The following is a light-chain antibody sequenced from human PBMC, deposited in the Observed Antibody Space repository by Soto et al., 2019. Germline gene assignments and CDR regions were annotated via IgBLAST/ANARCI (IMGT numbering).Light chain of an antibody. Sequence: QTVVTQEPSFSVSPGGTVTLTCGLSSGSVSTGHYPSWYQQTPGQAPRTLIYSTNTRSSGVPDRFSGSILGNKAALTITGAQADDESEYYCVLYMGSGISAFGGGTKLTVL. V-gene: IGLV8-61*01. J-gene: IGLJ2*01. CDR1: SGSVSTGHY. CDR3: VLYMGSGISA. CDR2: STN.